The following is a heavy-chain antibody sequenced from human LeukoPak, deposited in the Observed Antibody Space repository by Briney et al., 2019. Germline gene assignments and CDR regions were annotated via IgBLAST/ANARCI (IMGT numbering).Heavy chain of an antibody. V-gene: IGHV3-74*01. J-gene: IGHJ5*02. D-gene: IGHD2-2*01. CDR2: INTDGSST. CDR1: GFTFSSYW. CDR3: ARDVIVVVPAAHNWFDP. Sequence: GGSLRLSCAASGFTFSSYWMHWVRQAPGKGLVWVSRINTDGSSTSYADSVKGRFTISRDNAKNTLYLQMNSLRAEDTAVYYRARDVIVVVPAAHNWFDPWGQGTLVTVSS.